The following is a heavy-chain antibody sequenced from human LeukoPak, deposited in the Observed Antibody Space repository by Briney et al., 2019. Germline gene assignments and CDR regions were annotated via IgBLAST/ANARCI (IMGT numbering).Heavy chain of an antibody. CDR2: IYTSGST. V-gene: IGHV4-4*07. Sequence: KSSETLSLTCTVSGGSISSYYWSWIRQPAGKGLEWIGRIYTSGSTNYNPSLKSRVTMSVDTSKNQFSLKLSSVTAADTAVYYCARDFPVRHYGDYVPLAFDIWGQGTMVTVSS. CDR1: GGSISSYY. D-gene: IGHD4-17*01. CDR3: ARDFPVRHYGDYVPLAFDI. J-gene: IGHJ3*02.